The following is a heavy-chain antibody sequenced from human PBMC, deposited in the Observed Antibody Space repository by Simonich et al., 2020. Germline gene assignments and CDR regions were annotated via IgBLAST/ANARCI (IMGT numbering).Heavy chain of an antibody. Sequence: GGGLVKPGGSLRLSCAASGFTFSSYSMNWVRQAPGKGLEWVSSIIRSSSYKYYADPLKGRFTISRDNAKNSLYLQMNSLRAEDTAVYYCARDTSYYGSGSYYFDYWGQGTLVTVSS. D-gene: IGHD3-10*01. J-gene: IGHJ4*02. V-gene: IGHV3-21*01. CDR1: GFTFSSYS. CDR3: ARDTSYYGSGSYYFDY. CDR2: IIRSSSYK.